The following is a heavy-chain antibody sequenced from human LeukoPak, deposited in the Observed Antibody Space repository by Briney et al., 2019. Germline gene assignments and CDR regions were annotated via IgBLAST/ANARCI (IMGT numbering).Heavy chain of an antibody. CDR2: IFYRGAT. J-gene: IGHJ4*02. D-gene: IGHD1-14*01. CDR1: GGSISSSNDF. Sequence: SETLSLPCTVSGGSISSSNDFWGWVRQPPGKGLEWIGTIFYRGATDYNPSLKSRVTIFVDTSNNPFSLKVTSLTAADTAVYYCARLPRRPPEPGHVSYFDFWGPGTLVTVSS. CDR3: ARLPRRPPEPGHVSYFDF. V-gene: IGHV4-39*01.